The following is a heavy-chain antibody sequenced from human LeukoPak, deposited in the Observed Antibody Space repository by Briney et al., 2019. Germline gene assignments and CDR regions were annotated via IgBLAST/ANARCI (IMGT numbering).Heavy chain of an antibody. J-gene: IGHJ4*02. CDR3: AKGGEDGSYYGY. CDR1: GFPFSSYG. CDR2: ISYDGSKK. D-gene: IGHD1-26*01. V-gene: IGHV3-30*18. Sequence: GGSLRLSCAASGFPFSSYGMHWVRQAPGKGLEWVAVISYDGSKKYYADSVKGRFTISRDNSKNTLYLQMNSLRAEDTAVYYCAKGGEDGSYYGYWGQGTLVTVSS.